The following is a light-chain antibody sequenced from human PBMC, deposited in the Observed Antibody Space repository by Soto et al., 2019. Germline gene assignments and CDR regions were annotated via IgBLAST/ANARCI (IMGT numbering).Light chain of an antibody. CDR1: SSNIGSNT. CDR3: AAWDDSLNGVV. Sequence: QSVLTQPPSASGTPGQRVTISCSGSSSNIGSNTVNWYQQLPGTAPKLLIYSNNQRPSGVPDRFSGSKSGTSASLAISGLPAEDGADYYCAAWDDSLNGVVFGGGTKLTVL. CDR2: SNN. J-gene: IGLJ2*01. V-gene: IGLV1-44*01.